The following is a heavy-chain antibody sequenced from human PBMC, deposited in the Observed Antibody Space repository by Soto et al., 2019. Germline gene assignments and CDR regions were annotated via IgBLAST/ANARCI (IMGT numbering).Heavy chain of an antibody. CDR1: GGSFSGYY. J-gene: IGHJ4*02. CDR2: INHSGST. CDR3: ARDKITGLFDY. D-gene: IGHD2-8*02. Sequence: SETLSLTCAVYGGSFSGYYWTWIRQPPGTGLEWNGEINHSGSTNYNPSLKSRVTISVDTSKNQFSLKLTSVTASDTAVYYCARDKITGLFDYWGQGTLVTVSS. V-gene: IGHV4-34*01.